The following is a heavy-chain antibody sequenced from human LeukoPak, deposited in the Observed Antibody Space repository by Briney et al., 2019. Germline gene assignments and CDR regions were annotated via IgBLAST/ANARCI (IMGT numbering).Heavy chain of an antibody. J-gene: IGHJ5*02. V-gene: IGHV1-2*02. CDR2: INPNSGGT. D-gene: IGHD3-22*01. CDR3: ARVHSSYDSSGYYVP. Sequence: ASVKVSCEASGYTFTGYYMHWVRQAPGQGLEWMGWINPNSGGTNYAQKFQGRVTMTRDTSISTAYMELSRLRSDDTAVYYCARVHSSYDSSGYYVPWGQGTLVTVSS. CDR1: GYTFTGYY.